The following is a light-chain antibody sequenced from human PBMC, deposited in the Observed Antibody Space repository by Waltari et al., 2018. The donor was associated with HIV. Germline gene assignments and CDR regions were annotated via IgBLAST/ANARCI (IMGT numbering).Light chain of an antibody. CDR1: SGSIDTNY. CDR2: DDD. Sequence: KFMLTQPHSMSESPGKTVTISCTRTSGSIDTNYVHWFHQRPGSAPTTVFFDDDRRPSGVPVLFSGSIDKSSNSASLTFSGLRPEDEADYYCQSFEPGTQVFGGGTKLTVL. V-gene: IGLV6-57*03. CDR3: QSFEPGTQV. J-gene: IGLJ3*02.